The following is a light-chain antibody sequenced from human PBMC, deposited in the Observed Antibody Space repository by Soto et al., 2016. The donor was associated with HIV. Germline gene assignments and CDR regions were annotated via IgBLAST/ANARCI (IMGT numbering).Light chain of an antibody. J-gene: IGKJ1*01. Sequence: DLVMTQSPLSLPVTPGEPASISCRSSHSLLHSNGYNYLDWYLQKPGQSPQVLIYLGSNRASGVPDRFSGSGSGTDFTLRISRVEAEDVGVYYCMQALQTPRTFGQGTKVEIK. CDR1: HSLLHSNGYNY. CDR2: LGS. CDR3: MQALQTPRT. V-gene: IGKV2-28*01.